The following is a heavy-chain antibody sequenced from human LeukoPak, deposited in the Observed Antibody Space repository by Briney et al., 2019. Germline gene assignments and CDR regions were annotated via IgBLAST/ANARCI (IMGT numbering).Heavy chain of an antibody. CDR1: GFTFDNYG. D-gene: IGHD3-9*01. V-gene: IGHV3-20*04. CDR2: INWNGGST. Sequence: GGSLRLSCAASGFTFDNYGMSWVRQAPGKGLEWVSGINWNGGSTGYADSVKGRFTISRDNAKNSLYLQMNSLRAEDTASYYCARVLYYDILTGPFDYWGQGTLVTVSS. J-gene: IGHJ4*02. CDR3: ARVLYYDILTGPFDY.